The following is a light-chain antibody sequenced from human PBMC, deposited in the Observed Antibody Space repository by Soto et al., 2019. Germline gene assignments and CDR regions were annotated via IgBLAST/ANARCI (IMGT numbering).Light chain of an antibody. CDR2: DAS. Sequence: EIVWTQSPGTLSLSPGERATLSCRASQSVDSSYLAWYHQRPGQAPRLLIYDASNRATGIPARFSGSGSGTDFTLTISSLEPEDFAVYYCQQRSNWPPITFGQGTRLEIK. CDR3: QQRSNWPPIT. J-gene: IGKJ5*01. CDR1: QSVDSSY. V-gene: IGKV3-11*01.